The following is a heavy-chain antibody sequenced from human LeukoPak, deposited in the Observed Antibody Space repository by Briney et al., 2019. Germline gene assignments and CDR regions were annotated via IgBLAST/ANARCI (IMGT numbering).Heavy chain of an antibody. J-gene: IGHJ4*02. CDR3: ARGADADYRKVYYFAY. CDR1: GASIRSSC. CDR2: MYYSETT. Sequence: SETLSLTCTVSGASIRSSCWSWVRQPPGKGLEWIGYMYYSETTNYNPSLKSRDTISVDTSNNQFSLKLTSATAADTAVYYCARGADADYRKVYYFAYWGQGSLVTVSS. V-gene: IGHV4-59*01. D-gene: IGHD4-17*01.